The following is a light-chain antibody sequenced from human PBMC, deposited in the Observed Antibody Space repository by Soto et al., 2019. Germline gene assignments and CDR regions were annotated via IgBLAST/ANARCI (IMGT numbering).Light chain of an antibody. J-gene: IGKJ1*01. CDR3: QQYNGYSSWS. V-gene: IGKV1-5*01. Sequence: DIQMTQSPSTLSASVGDRVTITCRASQNIRYFLAWYQQKSGKAPKILIGNASTLESGVPSKFSGSGSGTEFTLTISSLQPDDFATYYCQQYNGYSSWSFGQGTKVDIK. CDR2: NAS. CDR1: QNIRYF.